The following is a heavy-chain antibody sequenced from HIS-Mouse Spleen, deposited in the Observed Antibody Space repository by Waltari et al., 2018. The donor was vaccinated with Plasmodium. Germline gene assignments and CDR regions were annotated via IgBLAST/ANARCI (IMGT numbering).Heavy chain of an antibody. CDR3: ARLINWDHQIDY. J-gene: IGHJ4*02. CDR2: IYYSGST. Sequence: QVQLQESGPGLVKPSQTLSLTCTVSGGYISSGGYYWTWIRQHPGKGLEWIGYIYYSGSTYYNPSLKSRVTISVDTSKNQFSLKLSSVTAADTAVYYCARLINWDHQIDYWGQGTLVTVSS. CDR1: GGYISSGGYY. V-gene: IGHV4-31*03. D-gene: IGHD7-27*01.